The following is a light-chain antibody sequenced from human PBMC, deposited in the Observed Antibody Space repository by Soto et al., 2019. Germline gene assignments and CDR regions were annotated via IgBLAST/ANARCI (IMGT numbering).Light chain of an antibody. Sequence: DIQMTQSPSSLSASVGDRVIITCRASQSVSSYLNWYQQKLGKAPKLLISAASNLQSGVPSRFSGSGSGTAFTLTISGLEVEDFAISFCQQSFTTPPYTFGQGTRL. CDR1: QSVSSY. CDR2: AAS. J-gene: IGKJ2*01. V-gene: IGKV1-39*01. CDR3: QQSFTTPPYT.